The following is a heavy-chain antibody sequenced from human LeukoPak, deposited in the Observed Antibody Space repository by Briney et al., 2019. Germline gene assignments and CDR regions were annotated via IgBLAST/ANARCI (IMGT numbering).Heavy chain of an antibody. CDR3: ARHRGIVGWFDP. V-gene: IGHV4-31*03. CDR1: GGSISSGGYS. D-gene: IGHD3-10*01. Sequence: PSETLSLTCTVSGGSISSGGYSWSWIRQHPGKGLEWIGYIYYSGSTDYNPSLKSRFTMSVDTSKNQFSLKLSSVTAADTAVYYCARHRGIVGWFDPWGQGTLVTVSS. J-gene: IGHJ5*02. CDR2: IYYSGST.